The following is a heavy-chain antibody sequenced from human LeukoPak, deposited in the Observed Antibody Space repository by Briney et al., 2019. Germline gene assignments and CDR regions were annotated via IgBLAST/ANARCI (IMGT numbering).Heavy chain of an antibody. Sequence: SGGSLRLSCAASGFTFSIYAMHWVRQAPGKGLEWVAVISYDGSNKYYADSVKGRFTISRDNSKTTLYLQMNSLRAEDTAVYYCARGEQQLDPLPLYWYFDLWGRGTLVTVSS. CDR2: ISYDGSNK. D-gene: IGHD6-13*01. CDR1: GFTFSIYA. J-gene: IGHJ2*01. CDR3: ARGEQQLDPLPLYWYFDL. V-gene: IGHV3-30-3*01.